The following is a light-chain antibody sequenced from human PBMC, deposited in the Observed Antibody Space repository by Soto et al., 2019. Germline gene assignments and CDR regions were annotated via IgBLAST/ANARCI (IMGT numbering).Light chain of an antibody. CDR3: SSYTSSVTI. J-gene: IGLJ1*01. Sequence: QSVLTQPASVSGSPGQSITISCTGTSGDVGDYNYVCWYQQYPGKAPKVIIYDVTYRPSGVSNRFSGSTSGNTASLTISGLHADYAAAYSCSSYTSSVTIVGTGTKVTAL. V-gene: IGLV2-14*01. CDR1: SGDVGDYNY. CDR2: DVT.